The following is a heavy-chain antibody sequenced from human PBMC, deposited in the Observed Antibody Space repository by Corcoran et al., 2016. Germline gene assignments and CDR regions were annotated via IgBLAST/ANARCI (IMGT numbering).Heavy chain of an antibody. V-gene: IGHV3-15*01. Sequence: EVQLVESGGGLVKPGGSLRLSCAASGFTFSNAWMSWVRQAPGKGLEWVGRIKSKTDGGTTAYAAPVKGRFTISRDDSKTTLYLQMNSLKTDDTAVYYCVTEGHGFGYHSFDIWGQGTMVTVSS. CDR3: VTEGHGFGYHSFDI. D-gene: IGHD5-18*01. CDR1: GFTFSNAW. CDR2: IKSKTDGGTT. J-gene: IGHJ3*02.